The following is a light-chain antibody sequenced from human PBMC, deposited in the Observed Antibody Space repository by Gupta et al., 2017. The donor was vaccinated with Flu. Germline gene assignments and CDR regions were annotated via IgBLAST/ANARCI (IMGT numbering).Light chain of an antibody. CDR1: QGVSSY. CDR2: DAS. CDR3: HQRSNWHP. V-gene: IGKV3D-11*01. J-gene: IGKJ3*01. Sequence: EIVLTQSPATLSLSPGERATLSCRDSQGVSSYLAWYQQKPGQAPRLIIYDASNRATGIPDRFSGSGNGTDFTLTSSRREPEDFAVYYGHQRSNWHPFGHGTKVDIK.